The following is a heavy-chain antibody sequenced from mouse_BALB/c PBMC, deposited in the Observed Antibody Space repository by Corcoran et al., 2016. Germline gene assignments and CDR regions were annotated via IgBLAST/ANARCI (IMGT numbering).Heavy chain of an antibody. CDR3: ASGFAY. CDR2: IDPKNGDT. Sequence: EVLLQQSGPELVKPGASVKIPCKASGYTLTDYNMDWVKQSHGKSLECIGDIDPKNGDTIYNQKFKGKATLTVDKSSSTAYMELSSLTSEDTAVYYCASGFAYWGQGTLVTVSA. J-gene: IGHJ3*01. V-gene: IGHV1-18*01. CDR1: GYTLTDYN.